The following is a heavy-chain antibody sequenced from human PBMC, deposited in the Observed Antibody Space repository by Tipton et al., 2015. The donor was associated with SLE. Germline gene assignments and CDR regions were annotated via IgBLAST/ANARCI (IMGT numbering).Heavy chain of an antibody. D-gene: IGHD4-17*01. V-gene: IGHV4-34*01. J-gene: IGHJ3*02. CDR2: INHSGST. Sequence: TLSLTCAVYGGSFSGYYWSWIRQPPGKGLEWIGEINHSGSTNYNPSLKSRVTISVDTSKNQFSLKLSSVTAADTAVYYCARDRPRLRFKSGAFDIWGQGKLAAVSS. CDR3: ARDRPRLRFKSGAFDI. CDR1: GGSFSGYY.